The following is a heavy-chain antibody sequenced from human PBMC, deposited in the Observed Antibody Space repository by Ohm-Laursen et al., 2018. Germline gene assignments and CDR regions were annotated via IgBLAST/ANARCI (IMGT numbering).Heavy chain of an antibody. J-gene: IGHJ4*02. CDR1: GFTFSSYA. Sequence: SLRLSCAASGFTFSSYAMSWVRQAPGKGLEWVSAISGSGGSTYYADSVKGRFTISRDNSKNTLYLQMNSLRAEDTAVYYCASSLPPPRTGALDYWGQGTLVTVSS. D-gene: IGHD3/OR15-3a*01. CDR3: ASSLPPPRTGALDY. CDR2: ISGSGGST. V-gene: IGHV3-23*01.